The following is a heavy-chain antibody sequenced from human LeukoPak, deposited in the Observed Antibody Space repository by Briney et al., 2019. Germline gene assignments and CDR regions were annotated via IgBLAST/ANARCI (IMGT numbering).Heavy chain of an antibody. J-gene: IGHJ4*02. Sequence: PGGSLRLSCAASGFTFSSYAMSWARQAPGKGPEWVSHITDSGDKTYYADSVKGRFTISRDNPKSTLYLQMSSLRAEDTAIYYCAKKGGIGYTSTTPFFDYWGQGTLVTVSS. CDR2: ITDSGDKT. CDR3: AKKGGIGYTSTTPFFDY. D-gene: IGHD2-2*02. CDR1: GFTFSSYA. V-gene: IGHV3-23*01.